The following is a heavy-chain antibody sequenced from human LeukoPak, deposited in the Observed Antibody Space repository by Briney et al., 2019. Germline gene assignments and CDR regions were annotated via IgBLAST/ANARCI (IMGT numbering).Heavy chain of an antibody. CDR3: ARGRYGSGSYLFDY. V-gene: IGHV4-59*01. CDR1: GESISGFY. D-gene: IGHD3-10*01. CDR2: IYYSGST. Sequence: SETLSLTCTVSGESISGFYWTWIRQPPGKGLEWIGYIYYSGSTNYNPSLKSRVTISVDTSKNQFSLKLSSVTAADTAVYYCARGRYGSGSYLFDYWGQGTLVTVSS. J-gene: IGHJ4*02.